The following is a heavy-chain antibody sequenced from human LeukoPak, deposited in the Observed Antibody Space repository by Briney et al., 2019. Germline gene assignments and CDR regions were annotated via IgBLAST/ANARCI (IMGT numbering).Heavy chain of an antibody. J-gene: IGHJ1*01. CDR3: AIQKGTIFGDVSPLSKHFHH. CDR2: INPNSGGT. V-gene: IGHV1-2*02. D-gene: IGHD3-3*01. CDR1: GYTFTGYY. Sequence: ASVKVSCKASGYTFTGYYMHWVRQAPGQGLEWMGWINPNSGGTTYAQKFQGRVTMTRDTSTSTVHMELSSLRSEDTAVYYCAIQKGTIFGDVSPLSKHFHHWGQGTLVTVSS.